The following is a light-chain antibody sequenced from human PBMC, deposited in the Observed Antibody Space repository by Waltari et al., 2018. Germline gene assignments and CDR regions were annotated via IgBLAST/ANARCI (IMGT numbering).Light chain of an antibody. CDR1: NSDVGRYDL. Sequence: SALTQPASVSGSPGQSITISCTGTNSDVGRYDLISWPQQYPGKAPKLIIYEVYKRPSEVSNRFSGSKSGNTASLTISGLQADDEADYYCCSYAGSGIYVFGTGSQVTVL. J-gene: IGLJ1*01. CDR2: EVY. V-gene: IGLV2-23*02. CDR3: CSYAGSGIYV.